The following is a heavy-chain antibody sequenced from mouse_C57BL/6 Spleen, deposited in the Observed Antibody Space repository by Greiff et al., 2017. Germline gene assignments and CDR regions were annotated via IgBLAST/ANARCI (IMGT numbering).Heavy chain of an antibody. V-gene: IGHV1-50*01. CDR3: ARLITTVVSFDY. CDR2: IDPSDSYT. Sequence: QVHVKQPGAELVKPGASVKLSCKASGYTFTSYWMQWVKQRPGQGLEWIGEIDPSDSYTNYNQKFKGKATLTVDTSSSTAYMQLSSLTSEDSAVYYCARLITTVVSFDYWGQGTTLTVSS. D-gene: IGHD1-1*01. CDR1: GYTFTSYW. J-gene: IGHJ2*01.